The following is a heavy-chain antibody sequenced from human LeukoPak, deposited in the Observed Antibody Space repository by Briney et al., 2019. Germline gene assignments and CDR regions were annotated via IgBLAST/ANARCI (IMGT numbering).Heavy chain of an antibody. J-gene: IGHJ4*02. Sequence: SGPTLVKPPQTLTLTCTFSGFSLSTRGVGVGWIRQPPGKALEWLTLIYWNDDKRYSPSLKSRLTITKDTSKNQVVLTMTNMDPVDTATYYCALLDYYGSGSYPPLFDYWGQGTLVTVSS. CDR1: GFSLSTRGVG. V-gene: IGHV2-5*01. CDR2: IYWNDDK. CDR3: ALLDYYGSGSYPPLFDY. D-gene: IGHD3-10*01.